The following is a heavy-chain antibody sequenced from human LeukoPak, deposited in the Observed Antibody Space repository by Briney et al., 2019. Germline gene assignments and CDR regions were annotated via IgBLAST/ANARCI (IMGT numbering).Heavy chain of an antibody. CDR1: GFTFSNYA. J-gene: IGHJ3*02. V-gene: IGHV3-30*04. Sequence: PGGSLRLSCAASGFTFSNYAMHWVRQAPGKGLEWVAVISYHGSNKFYADSVKGRFTISRDNSKNTLYLQMNNVRAEDTAVFYCARDQVAFDIWGQGTMVTVSS. CDR2: ISYHGSNK. CDR3: ARDQVAFDI.